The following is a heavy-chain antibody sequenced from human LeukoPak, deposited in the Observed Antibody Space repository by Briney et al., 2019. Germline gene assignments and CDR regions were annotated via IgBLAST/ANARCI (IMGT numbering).Heavy chain of an antibody. D-gene: IGHD3-22*01. V-gene: IGHV4-38-2*02. J-gene: IGHJ4*02. CDR1: GSSISSGYY. Sequence: PSETLSLPSTASGSSISSGYYWGWIRQPPGKGLEWIGSIYHSGRTYYNPSLKSRVTISVDTSKNQFSLKLSSVTAADTAVYYCARGRRSGYHGYYFDYWGQGTLVTVSS. CDR2: IYHSGRT. CDR3: ARGRRSGYHGYYFDY.